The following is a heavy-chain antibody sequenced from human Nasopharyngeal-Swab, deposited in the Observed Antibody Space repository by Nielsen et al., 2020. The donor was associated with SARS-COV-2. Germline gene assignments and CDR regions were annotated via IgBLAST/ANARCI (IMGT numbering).Heavy chain of an antibody. CDR3: ARSWEWGGYGAKEYYFDY. CDR1: GYTFTSYA. J-gene: IGHJ4*02. D-gene: IGHD3-3*01. Sequence: ASVKVSCKASGYTFTSYAMHWVRQAPGQRLEWMGWINAGNDNTKYSQKFQGRVTITRDTSASTAYMELSSLRSEDTAVYYCARSWEWGGYGAKEYYFDYWGQGTLVTVSS. CDR2: INAGNDNT. V-gene: IGHV1-3*01.